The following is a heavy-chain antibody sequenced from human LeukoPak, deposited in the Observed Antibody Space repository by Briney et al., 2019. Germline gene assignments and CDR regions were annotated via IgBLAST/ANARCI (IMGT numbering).Heavy chain of an antibody. J-gene: IGHJ4*02. CDR1: GFTFSRFW. CDR2: IRGDESKT. D-gene: IGHD2-8*02. Sequence: PGGSLRLSCAASGFTFSRFWMHWVRQAPGKGLVWVSGIRGDESKTTYADSVKGRFTISRDNAKNTLYPQMNSLRDEDTAVYYCARDTVSDFDYWGQGSLVTVSS. CDR3: ARDTVSDFDY. V-gene: IGHV3-74*01.